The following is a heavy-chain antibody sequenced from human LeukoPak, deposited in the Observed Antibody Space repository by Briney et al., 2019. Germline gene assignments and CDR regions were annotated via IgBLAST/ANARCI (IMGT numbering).Heavy chain of an antibody. CDR3: AKAAVYHDSCPDS. CDR2: ISSSGGST. J-gene: IGHJ4*02. D-gene: IGHD5/OR15-5a*01. V-gene: IGHV3-23*01. Sequence: GGSLRLSCAASGFIFSTYTMNWVRQAPGKGLEWVSSISSSGGSTYYADSVKGRFTISRDNSKSTLYLQVNSLRAEDTAVYYCAKAAVYHDSCPDSWGQGTLVTVSS. CDR1: GFIFSTYT.